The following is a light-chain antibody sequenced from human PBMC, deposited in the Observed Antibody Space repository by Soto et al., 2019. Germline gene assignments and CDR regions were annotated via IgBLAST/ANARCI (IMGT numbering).Light chain of an antibody. J-gene: IGLJ3*02. CDR2: EVS. CDR3: TSYTSANTWV. Sequence: QSVLTRPASVSGSPGQSITISCTGSSSDIGGYNFVSWYQQYPGKAPKLMICEVSNRPSGVSDRFSGSKSGNTASLSISGLQAEDEANYYCTSYTSANTWVFGGGTKVTVL. V-gene: IGLV2-14*01. CDR1: SSDIGGYNF.